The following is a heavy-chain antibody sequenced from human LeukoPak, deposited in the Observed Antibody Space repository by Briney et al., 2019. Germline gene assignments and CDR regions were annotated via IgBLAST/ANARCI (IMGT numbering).Heavy chain of an antibody. D-gene: IGHD3-3*01. Sequence: RPSQTLSLTCTVSGGSISSGDYYWGWIRQPPGKGLEWIGSIYYSGSTYYNPSLKSRVTISVDTSKNQFSLKLSSVTAADTAVYYCARPFNFQHYDFSMDVWGQGTTVTVSS. CDR1: GGSISSGDYY. J-gene: IGHJ6*02. CDR2: IYYSGST. V-gene: IGHV4-39*01. CDR3: ARPFNFQHYDFSMDV.